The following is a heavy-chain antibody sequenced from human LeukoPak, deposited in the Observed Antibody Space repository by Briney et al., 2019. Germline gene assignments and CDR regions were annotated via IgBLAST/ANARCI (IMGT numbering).Heavy chain of an antibody. V-gene: IGHV3-23*01. J-gene: IGHJ4*02. D-gene: IGHD3-22*01. CDR2: ISGSGGST. Sequence: PGGSLRLSCAASGFTFSSYAMHWVRQAPGKGLEWVSAISGSGGSTYYADSVKGRFTISRDNSKNTLYLQMNSLRAEDTAVYYCAKDHETYYYDSSGYYYWGQGTLVTVSS. CDR3: AKDHETYYYDSSGYYY. CDR1: GFTFSSYA.